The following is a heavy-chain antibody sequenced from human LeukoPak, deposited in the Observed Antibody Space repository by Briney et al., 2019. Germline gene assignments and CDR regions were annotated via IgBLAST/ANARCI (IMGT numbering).Heavy chain of an antibody. CDR1: GYTCTSYG. Sequence: ASVKVSCKASGYTCTSYGISWVRQAPGQGLEWMGWISAYNGNTNYAQKLQGRVTMTTDTSTSTAYMELRSLRSDYTAVYYCARLGDYDSSGYLSFPDDWGQGTLVTAS. CDR3: ARLGDYDSSGYLSFPDD. J-gene: IGHJ4*02. D-gene: IGHD3-22*01. CDR2: ISAYNGNT. V-gene: IGHV1-18*01.